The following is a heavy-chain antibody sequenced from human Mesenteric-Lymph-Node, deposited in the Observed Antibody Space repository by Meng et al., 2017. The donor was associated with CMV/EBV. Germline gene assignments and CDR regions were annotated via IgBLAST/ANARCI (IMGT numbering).Heavy chain of an antibody. CDR2: ISSSGSTI. J-gene: IGHJ6*02. CDR1: GFTFSSYE. D-gene: IGHD2-2*02. CDR3: ARDGEYCSSTSCYTHYYGMDV. Sequence: LSLTCAASGFTFSSYEMNWVRQAPGKGLEWVSYISSSGSTIYYADSVKGRFTISRDNAKNSLYLQMNSLRAEDTAVYYCARDGEYCSSTSCYTHYYGMDVWGQGTTVTVSS. V-gene: IGHV3-48*03.